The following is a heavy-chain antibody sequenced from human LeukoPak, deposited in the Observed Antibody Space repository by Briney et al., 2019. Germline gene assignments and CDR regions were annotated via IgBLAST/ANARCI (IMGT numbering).Heavy chain of an antibody. CDR3: AKDKAGYSYGIFDH. D-gene: IGHD5-18*01. V-gene: IGHV3-9*01. Sequence: GGSLRLSCAASGFTFDDYAMHWVRQAPGKGLEWVSGISWNSGSIGYADSVKGRFTISRDNAKNSLYLQMNSLRAEDTALYYCAKDKAGYSYGIFDHWGQGTLVTVSS. J-gene: IGHJ4*02. CDR2: ISWNSGSI. CDR1: GFTFDDYA.